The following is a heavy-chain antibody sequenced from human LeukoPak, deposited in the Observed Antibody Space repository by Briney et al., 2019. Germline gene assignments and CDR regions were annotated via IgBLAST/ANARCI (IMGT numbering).Heavy chain of an antibody. CDR2: IIPILGTA. Sequence: SVKVSCKASGGTFSSYVISLVRQAPGQGLEWMGGIIPILGTANYAQKFQGRVTITTDESTTTAYMELSSLRSEDTAVYYCARGRYCSGGSCFESWFDPWGQGTLVTVSS. CDR3: ARGRYCSGGSCFESWFDP. D-gene: IGHD2-15*01. V-gene: IGHV1-69*05. J-gene: IGHJ5*02. CDR1: GGTFSSYV.